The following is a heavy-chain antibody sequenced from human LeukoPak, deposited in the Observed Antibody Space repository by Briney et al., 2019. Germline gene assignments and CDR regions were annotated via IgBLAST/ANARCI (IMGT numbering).Heavy chain of an antibody. CDR2: ISTRDTYP. J-gene: IGHJ5*02. V-gene: IGHV3-21*01. Sequence: GGSLRLSCAASGFAFSCYRMSWVRQAPGKGLQWVSSISTRDTYPNYADSVKGRFTISRDNAKNTLYLQMNSLRVEDTAVYCCARGGHSSVILVASDWFDPWGQGTLVTVSS. D-gene: IGHD3-22*01. CDR1: GFAFSCYR. CDR3: ARGGHSSVILVASDWFDP.